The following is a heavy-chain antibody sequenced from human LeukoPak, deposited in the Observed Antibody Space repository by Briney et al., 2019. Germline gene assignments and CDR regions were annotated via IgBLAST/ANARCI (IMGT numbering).Heavy chain of an antibody. V-gene: IGHV3-21*01. CDR2: ISSSSSYI. CDR1: GFTFSSYG. CDR3: ARGVPLAFYCSSTSCYYFDY. Sequence: GGSLRLSCAASGFTFSSYGMNWVRQAPGKGLEWVSSISSSSSYIYYADSVKGRFTISRDNAKNSLYPQMNSLRAEDTAVYYCARGVPLAFYCSSTSCYYFDYWGQGTLVTVSS. J-gene: IGHJ4*02. D-gene: IGHD2-2*01.